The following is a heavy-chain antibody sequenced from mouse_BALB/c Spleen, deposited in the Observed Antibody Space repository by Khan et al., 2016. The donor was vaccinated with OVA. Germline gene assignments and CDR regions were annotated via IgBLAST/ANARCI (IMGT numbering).Heavy chain of an antibody. CDR1: GFTFSNYW. Sequence: EVQLEESGGGLVQPGGSMKLSCVASGFTFSNYWMNWVRQSPEKGLEWVAEIRLKSDDYVTHDAESVKGRITISRDDSKSSVYLRMNNLRAEAAGIYYCWILLWGKGTTLTVSS. CDR2: IRLKSDDYVT. J-gene: IGHJ2*01. CDR3: WILL. V-gene: IGHV6-6*02.